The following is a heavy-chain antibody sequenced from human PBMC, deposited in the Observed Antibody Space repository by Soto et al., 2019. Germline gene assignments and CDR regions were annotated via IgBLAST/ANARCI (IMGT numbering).Heavy chain of an antibody. V-gene: IGHV4-30-4*01. CDR3: AGNGYGYPFYAY. D-gene: IGHD5-18*01. Sequence: PSETLSLTCTVSGGSISSGDYYWSWIRQPPGKGLEWIGYIYYSGSTYYNPSLKSRVTISVDTSKNQFSLKLSSVTAADTAVYYCAGNGYGYPFYAYGGKETRVPVSS. J-gene: IGHJ4*02. CDR2: IYYSGST. CDR1: GGSISSGDYY.